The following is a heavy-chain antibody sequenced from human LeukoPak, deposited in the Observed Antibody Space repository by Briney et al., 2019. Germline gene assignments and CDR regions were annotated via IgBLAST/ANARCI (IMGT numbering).Heavy chain of an antibody. D-gene: IGHD6-13*01. V-gene: IGHV4-59*01. CDR1: GGSISTYY. J-gene: IGHJ6*03. Sequence: SETLSLTCTASGGSISTYYCSWFATPPAKGLEWIRYIYYSGSTNHNPSLKSRVTISVDTSKNQFSLKLSSVTAADTAVYYCARTTEAHSWRTRYYDYYMDVWGKGTTVTVSS. CDR2: IYYSGST. CDR3: ARTTEAHSWRTRYYDYYMDV.